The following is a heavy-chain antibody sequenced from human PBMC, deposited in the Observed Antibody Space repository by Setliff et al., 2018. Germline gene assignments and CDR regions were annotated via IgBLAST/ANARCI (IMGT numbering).Heavy chain of an antibody. V-gene: IGHV4-61*09. D-gene: IGHD6-6*01. CDR3: ARNPAPLQYSFDV. CDR1: DDSISSRHYY. CDR2: IYTSWTT. J-gene: IGHJ2*01. Sequence: SETLSLTCTVSDDSISSRHYYWSWIRQPAGKGLEWLGQIYTSWTTHYNPSLKSRVTISVGTSKNQFSLKLTSVTAADPAVYYCARNPAPLQYSFDVWGRGTLVTVSS.